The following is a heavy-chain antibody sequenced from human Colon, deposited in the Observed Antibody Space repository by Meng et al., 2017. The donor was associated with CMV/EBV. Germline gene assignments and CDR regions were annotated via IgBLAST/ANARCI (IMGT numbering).Heavy chain of an antibody. CDR3: AREVEGSSSRYIDY. V-gene: IGHV1-2*06. CDR1: GYTFTDYY. Sequence: QVHLVQSGAEVKKPGASVKVSCTASGYTFTDYYIHWVRQAPGQGLEWMGRINPNSGGTNYAQKFQGRVTVTRDTSISTAYMELSRLRSDDTAIYYCAREVEGSSSRYIDYWGQGTLVTVSS. J-gene: IGHJ4*02. D-gene: IGHD6-13*01. CDR2: INPNSGGT.